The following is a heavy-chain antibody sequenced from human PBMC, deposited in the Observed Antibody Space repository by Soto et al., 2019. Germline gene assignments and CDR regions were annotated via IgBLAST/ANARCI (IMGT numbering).Heavy chain of an antibody. CDR3: AISQDRGGRTTFIY. CDR2: INWKSDI. V-gene: IGHV3-9*01. D-gene: IGHD3-16*01. J-gene: IGHJ4*02. Sequence: GGSLRLSCAVSGFTFDDNAMHWVRQAPEKGLEWVSGINWKSDIGYADSVKGRITISRDNAENSLYLQMNSLRAEDTALYYCAISQDRGGRTTFIYWGQGTQVTVSS. CDR1: GFTFDDNA.